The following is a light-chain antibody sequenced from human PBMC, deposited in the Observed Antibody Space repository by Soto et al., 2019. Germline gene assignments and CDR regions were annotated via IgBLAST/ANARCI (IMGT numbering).Light chain of an antibody. Sequence: IVLTQSPATLSLSPGERATLSCRAGQSISTYLAWYQQKSGQAPRLLIYDASNRATGTPARFSGSGSGTEFTLTVSSLQSEDIAVYFCQQYNNWPPNFGQGTRLEIK. J-gene: IGKJ5*01. V-gene: IGKV3-11*01. CDR2: DAS. CDR1: QSISTY. CDR3: QQYNNWPPN.